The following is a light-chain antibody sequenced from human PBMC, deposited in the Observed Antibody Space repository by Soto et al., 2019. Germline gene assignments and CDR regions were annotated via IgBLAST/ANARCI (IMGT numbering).Light chain of an antibody. V-gene: IGKV1-5*01. CDR3: QQYNSYGT. CDR1: QSISSW. CDR2: DAS. J-gene: IGKJ1*01. Sequence: DIQMTQSPSTLSASVGDRVTITCRASQSISSWLAWYQQKPGKAPKLLIYDASSLESGVPSRCSGSGSGTEFPLTISSLQPDYFATYYCQQYNSYGTFGQGTKVEI.